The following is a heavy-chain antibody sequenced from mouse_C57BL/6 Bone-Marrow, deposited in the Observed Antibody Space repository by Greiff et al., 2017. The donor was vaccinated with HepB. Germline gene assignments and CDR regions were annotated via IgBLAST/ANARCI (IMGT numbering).Heavy chain of an antibody. J-gene: IGHJ1*03. Sequence: QVQPQQSGPEVVKPGASVKISCKASGYAFSSSWMNWVKQRPGKGLEWVGRIYPGNGDTNYNGKFKGKATLTADKSSSTAYMQLSSLTSEDSAVDFCANWYFDVWGTGTTVTVSS. CDR2: IYPGNGDT. V-gene: IGHV1-82*01. CDR3: ANWYFDV. CDR1: GYAFSSSW.